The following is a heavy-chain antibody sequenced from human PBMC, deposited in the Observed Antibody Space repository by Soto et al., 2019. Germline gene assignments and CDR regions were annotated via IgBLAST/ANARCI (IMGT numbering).Heavy chain of an antibody. CDR3: GSSIYDYFSSPVT. Sequence: QVQLVQSGAELKKPGASVKVSCKASGYTFADFYIHWVRQAPGQGFEWMGWMNPNTGGASYAQKFLGRVAMTRDTSISTAYMVPTRLSSNATAVAFFGSSIYDYFSSPVTLAQGSRVTVTS. CDR2: MNPNTGGA. J-gene: IGHJ5*02. D-gene: IGHD3-3*01. V-gene: IGHV1-2*02. CDR1: GYTFADFY.